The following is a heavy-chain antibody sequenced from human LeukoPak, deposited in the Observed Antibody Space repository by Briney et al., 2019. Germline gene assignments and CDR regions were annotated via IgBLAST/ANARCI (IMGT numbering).Heavy chain of an antibody. CDR1: GFTFSSYA. V-gene: IGHV3-23*01. CDR3: ARYYDSSGFMYYYYYGMDV. J-gene: IGHJ6*02. Sequence: GGSLRLSCAASGFTFSSYAMSWVRQAPGKGLEWVSAISGSGGSTYYADSVKGRFTISRDNAKNSLYLQMNSLRAEDTAVYYCARYYDSSGFMYYYYYGMDVWGQGTTVTVSS. D-gene: IGHD3-22*01. CDR2: ISGSGGST.